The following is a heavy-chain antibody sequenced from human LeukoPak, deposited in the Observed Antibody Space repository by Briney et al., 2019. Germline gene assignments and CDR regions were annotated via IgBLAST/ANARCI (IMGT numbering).Heavy chain of an antibody. Sequence: SETLFLTCNVSGVSISSSSYYWGWIRQPPGKGLEWIGEINHSGSTNYNPSLKSRVTISVDTSKNQFSLKLSSVTAADTAVYYCARGLYSSSPDYWGQGTLVTVSS. V-gene: IGHV4-39*07. J-gene: IGHJ4*02. CDR2: INHSGST. CDR3: ARGLYSSSPDY. D-gene: IGHD6-6*01. CDR1: GVSISSSSYY.